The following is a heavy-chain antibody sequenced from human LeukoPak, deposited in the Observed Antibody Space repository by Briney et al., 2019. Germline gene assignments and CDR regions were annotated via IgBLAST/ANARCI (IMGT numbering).Heavy chain of an antibody. CDR3: AVLMRHYGIDV. D-gene: IGHD3-9*01. Sequence: SETLSLTCAVHGGSLSGNYWNWIRQTPGKGPEWLGDINYDGHTNYNPSLESRLTISVDSSKNQFALTLRSVTAADAAVYFCAVLMRHYGIDVWGQGTTVTVSS. CDR2: INYDGHT. V-gene: IGHV4-34*01. J-gene: IGHJ6*02. CDR1: GGSLSGNY.